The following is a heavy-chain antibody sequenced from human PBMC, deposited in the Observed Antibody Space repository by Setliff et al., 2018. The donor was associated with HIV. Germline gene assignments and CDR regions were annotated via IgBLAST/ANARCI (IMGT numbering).Heavy chain of an antibody. J-gene: IGHJ4*02. CDR3: ARAADYHDSSGYWAPPRYFDY. CDR2: IYYSRTT. V-gene: IGHV4-31*03. CDR1: GGSINSGDYY. D-gene: IGHD3-22*01. Sequence: LSLTCTVSGGSINSGDYYWSWIRQHPGKGLEWIGYIYYSRTTYYNPSLNNRVTISVDTSKNQFSLKLSSVSAADTAVYYCARAADYHDSSGYWAPPRYFDYWGQGTPVTVSS.